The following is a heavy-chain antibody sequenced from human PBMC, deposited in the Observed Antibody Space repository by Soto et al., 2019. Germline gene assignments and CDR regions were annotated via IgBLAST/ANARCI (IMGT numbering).Heavy chain of an antibody. J-gene: IGHJ5*02. CDR3: AAGEASSRNLAPYYLDP. Sequence: SETLSLTCTVSGGSMRNYFWTWIRQPPGKGLEWIGYIHYSGTTSFFPSYNPSLRSRVTISEDTSKNQFSLKLLSVTTADTAVYFCAAGEASSRNLAPYYLDPWGQGTPVTVSS. CDR2: IHYSGTT. V-gene: IGHV4-59*01. D-gene: IGHD6-13*01. CDR1: GGSMRNYF.